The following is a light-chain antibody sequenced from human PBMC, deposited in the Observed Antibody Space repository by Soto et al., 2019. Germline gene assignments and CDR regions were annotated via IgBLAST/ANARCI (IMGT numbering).Light chain of an antibody. V-gene: IGKV3-15*01. Sequence: EIVLTQSPGTLSLSPGERGALSCRASQSVSSNYVAWYQQKPGQAPRLLIYGTSTRATDVPARFSGSGSGTEFTLTISNLQSEDFAVYYCQQYNDWPPLTFGGGTKVDIK. J-gene: IGKJ4*01. CDR2: GTS. CDR1: QSVSSN. CDR3: QQYNDWPPLT.